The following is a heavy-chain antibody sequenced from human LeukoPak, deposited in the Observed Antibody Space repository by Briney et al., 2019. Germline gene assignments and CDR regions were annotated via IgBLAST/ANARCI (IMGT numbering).Heavy chain of an antibody. CDR2: IYYSGST. CDR3: ARGAVAGNFDY. Sequence: SETLSLTCTVSGGSISSYYWSWIRQPPGKGLEWIGYIYYSGSTNYNPSHKSRVTISVDTSKNQFSLKLSSVTAADTAVYYCARGAVAGNFDYWGQGTLVTVSS. CDR1: GGSISSYY. D-gene: IGHD6-19*01. J-gene: IGHJ4*02. V-gene: IGHV4-59*01.